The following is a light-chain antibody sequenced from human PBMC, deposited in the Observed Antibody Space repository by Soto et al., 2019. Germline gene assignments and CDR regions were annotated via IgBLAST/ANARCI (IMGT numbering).Light chain of an antibody. CDR1: QSINKY. Sequence: DIQMTQSPSSLSASVGDRVTITCRSSQSINKYLSWYQQRPGKAPKVLIYDASSLQSGVPARFSGRGSGTDFTLTFSSLQPEDFVTYYCQQGFSAPPWTFGQGTKVEI. CDR3: QQGFSAPPWT. V-gene: IGKV1-39*01. J-gene: IGKJ1*01. CDR2: DAS.